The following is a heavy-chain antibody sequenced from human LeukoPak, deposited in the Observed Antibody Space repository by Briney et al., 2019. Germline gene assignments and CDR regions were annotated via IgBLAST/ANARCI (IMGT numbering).Heavy chain of an antibody. D-gene: IGHD3-3*01. J-gene: IGHJ4*02. CDR2: IYYSGST. CDR3: ARHSQAHTIFGVVMPLFNDY. CDR1: GGSISSGGYY. Sequence: KASETLSLTCTVSGGSISSGGYYWSWIRQHPGKGLEWIGYIYYSGSTYYNPSLKSRVTISVDTSKNQFSLKLSSVTAADTAVYYCARHSQAHTIFGVVMPLFNDYWGQGTLVTVSS. V-gene: IGHV4-31*03.